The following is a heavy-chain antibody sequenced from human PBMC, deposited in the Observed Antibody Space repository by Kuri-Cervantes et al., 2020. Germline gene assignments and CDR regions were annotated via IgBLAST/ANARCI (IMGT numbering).Heavy chain of an antibody. CDR1: GYTFTSYD. V-gene: IGHV1-8*01. CDR3: ARGLEATDDDY. Sequence: ASVKVSCKASGYTFTSYDINWVRQATGQGLEWMGWMNPNSGNTGYAQKFQGRVTITTNTSISTAYMELSSLRSEDTAVYYCARGLEATDDDYWGQGTLVTVSS. CDR2: MNPNSGNT. J-gene: IGHJ4*02.